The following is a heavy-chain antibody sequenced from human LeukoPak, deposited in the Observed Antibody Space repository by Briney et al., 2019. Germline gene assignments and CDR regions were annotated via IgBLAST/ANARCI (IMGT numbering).Heavy chain of an antibody. CDR2: ITSGSSYI. CDR1: GFTFSSYA. J-gene: IGHJ4*02. V-gene: IGHV3-21*04. Sequence: GGSLRLSCAASGFTFSSYAMNWVRQAPGKGLEWVSSITSGSSYIYYADSVKGRFTISRDNAKNSLYLQMNSLRAEDTAVYYCAKLPEKAVTGGFDCWGQGTLVTVSS. CDR3: AKLPEKAVTGGFDC. D-gene: IGHD6-19*01.